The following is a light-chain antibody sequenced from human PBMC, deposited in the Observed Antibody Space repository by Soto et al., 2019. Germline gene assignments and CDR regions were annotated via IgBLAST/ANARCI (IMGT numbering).Light chain of an antibody. CDR3: QSYDSSLSGYV. Sequence: QSVLTQPPSVPGAPGQRVTISCTGSSSNIGAGYDVHWYQQLPGTAPKLLIYDNTNRPSGVPDRFSGSKSGTSASLAITGLQAEDETDYYCQSYDSSLSGYVFGTGTKVTVL. J-gene: IGLJ1*01. CDR1: SSNIGAGYD. V-gene: IGLV1-40*01. CDR2: DNT.